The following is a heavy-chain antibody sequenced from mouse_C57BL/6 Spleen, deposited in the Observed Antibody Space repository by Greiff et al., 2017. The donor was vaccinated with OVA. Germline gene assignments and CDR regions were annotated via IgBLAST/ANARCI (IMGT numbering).Heavy chain of an antibody. CDR1: GFTFTDYY. CDR3: ARSDYYGSSLYYFDY. D-gene: IGHD1-1*01. V-gene: IGHV7-3*01. Sequence: EVHLVESGGGLVQPGGSLSLSCAASGFTFTDYYMSWVRQPPGKALEWLGFIRNKANGYTTEYSASVKGRFTISRDNSQSILYLRMNALRAEDSATYYCARSDYYGSSLYYFDYWGQGTTLTVSS. J-gene: IGHJ2*01. CDR2: IRNKANGYTT.